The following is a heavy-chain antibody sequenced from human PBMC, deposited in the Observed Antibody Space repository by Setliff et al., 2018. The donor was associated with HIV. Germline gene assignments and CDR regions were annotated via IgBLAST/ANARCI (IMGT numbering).Heavy chain of an antibody. Sequence: SETLSLTCTVSGGSISSYYWSWIRQPPGKGLEWVGYIYTSGSANYNPSLKRRVTISVDTSTNQFSLKLSSVTAADTAVYYCARGLSFYDPGGFDYWGQGTLVTVSS. CDR1: GGSISSYY. D-gene: IGHD3-22*01. CDR3: ARGLSFYDPGGFDY. J-gene: IGHJ4*02. V-gene: IGHV4-4*09. CDR2: IYTSGSA.